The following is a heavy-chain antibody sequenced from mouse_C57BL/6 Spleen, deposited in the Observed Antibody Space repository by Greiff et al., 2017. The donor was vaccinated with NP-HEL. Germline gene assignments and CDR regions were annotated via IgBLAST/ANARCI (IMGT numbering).Heavy chain of an antibody. CDR3: TRRAYYSNYGGLYYAMDY. CDR1: GYTFTSYW. D-gene: IGHD2-5*01. J-gene: IGHJ4*01. Sequence: EVQLQQSGTVLARPGASVKMSCKTSGYTFTSYWMHWVKQRPGQGLEWIGAIYPGNSDTSYNQKFKGKAKLTAVTSASTAYMELSSLTNEDSAVYYCTRRAYYSNYGGLYYAMDYWGQGTSVTVSS. CDR2: IYPGNSDT. V-gene: IGHV1-5*01.